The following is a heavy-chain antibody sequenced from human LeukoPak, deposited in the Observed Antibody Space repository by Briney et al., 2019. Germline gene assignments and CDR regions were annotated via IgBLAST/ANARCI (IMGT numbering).Heavy chain of an antibody. Sequence: GGSLRLSCAASGFTFSSYSMNWVRQAPGKGLEWVSSISRSTRNIYYADSVKGRFTISRDNAKNSLYLQMNSLRADDTAVYFCARWDSSGCLDYWGQGTLVAVSS. V-gene: IGHV3-21*04. CDR3: ARWDSSGCLDY. J-gene: IGHJ4*02. CDR2: ISRSTRNI. CDR1: GFTFSSYS. D-gene: IGHD3-22*01.